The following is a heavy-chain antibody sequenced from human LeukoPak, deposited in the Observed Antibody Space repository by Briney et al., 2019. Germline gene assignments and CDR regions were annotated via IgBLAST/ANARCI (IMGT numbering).Heavy chain of an antibody. CDR2: IYYSGST. Sequence: SETLSLTCTVSGGSISSYYWSWIRQPPGKGLEWIGYIYYSGSTNYNPSLKSRVTLSVDTSKNQFSLKLSPVTAADTAVYYCARMPEAFDYWGQGTLVTVSS. CDR3: ARMPEAFDY. CDR1: GGSISSYY. D-gene: IGHD2-2*01. V-gene: IGHV4-59*08. J-gene: IGHJ4*02.